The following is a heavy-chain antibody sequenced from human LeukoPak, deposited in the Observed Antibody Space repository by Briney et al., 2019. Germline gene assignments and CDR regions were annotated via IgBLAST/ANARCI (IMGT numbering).Heavy chain of an antibody. CDR2: ASYKSEWSF. CDR3: ARWDHGSARFQN. J-gene: IGHJ1*01. CDR1: GDSVSNNNVA. V-gene: IGHV6-1*01. D-gene: IGHD6-19*01. Sequence: KHSQTLSLTCAISGDSVSNNNVAWNWVRQSPSRRLEWLGRASYKSEWSFNYAVSVKSRITINADTSKNQFSLRLNSVTPEDTAVYYCARWDHGSARFQNWGQGTLVTVSS.